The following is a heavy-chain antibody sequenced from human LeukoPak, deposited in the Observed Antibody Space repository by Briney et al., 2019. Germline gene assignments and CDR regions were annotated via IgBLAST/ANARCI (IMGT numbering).Heavy chain of an antibody. Sequence: SETLSLTCTVSGASFSNHYWTWIRQPPGKELEWIGYVHFSGSTKYNPSLRSRVTIPLDTSKNQFSLKLSSVTAADTAVYYCARDSAPVRNSWYFDLWGRGTLVTVSS. V-gene: IGHV4-59*11. CDR1: GASFSNHY. D-gene: IGHD4-23*01. CDR2: VHFSGST. J-gene: IGHJ2*01. CDR3: ARDSAPVRNSWYFDL.